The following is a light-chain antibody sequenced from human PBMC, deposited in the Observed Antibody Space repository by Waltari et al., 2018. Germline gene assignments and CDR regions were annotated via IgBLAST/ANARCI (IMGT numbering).Light chain of an antibody. Sequence: EIVLIQSPAILSLSPGERATLSCRATHSISEYLAWYQQKPGQPPRLLSHDAATRAYGVPARVSGSGFGTDFTLTISNLEPEDSAVYYGQQRIDWPPVSFGGGTKVEIK. CDR3: QQRIDWPPVS. J-gene: IGKJ4*01. V-gene: IGKV3-11*01. CDR1: HSISEY. CDR2: DAA.